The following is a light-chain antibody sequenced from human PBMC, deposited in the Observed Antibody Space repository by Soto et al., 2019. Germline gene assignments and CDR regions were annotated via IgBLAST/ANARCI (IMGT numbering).Light chain of an antibody. CDR2: AAS. CDR3: QQVNSHPLT. V-gene: IGKV1-9*01. Sequence: DIQLTQSSSFLSASVGDRVTITCRASQGIGTYVAWYQQKPGTAPNLLIYAASTLQSGVPSRFSGSGSGTEFTLTISSLQPEDFATYYCQQVNSHPLTFGGGIKV. J-gene: IGKJ4*01. CDR1: QGIGTY.